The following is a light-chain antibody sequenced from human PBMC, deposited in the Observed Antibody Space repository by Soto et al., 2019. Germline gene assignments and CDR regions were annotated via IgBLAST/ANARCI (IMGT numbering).Light chain of an antibody. V-gene: IGLV2-14*03. Sequence: QSALTQPASVSGSPGQSIAISCTGTSSDVGSYNSVSWYQQYPGKAPKLMIHDVNNRPSGISDRFSGSKSGNTASLTISSIQDEEEAAYYCSSFTSSTSYVFGTGTKVTVL. CDR2: DVN. CDR3: SSFTSSTSYV. J-gene: IGLJ1*01. CDR1: SSDVGSYNS.